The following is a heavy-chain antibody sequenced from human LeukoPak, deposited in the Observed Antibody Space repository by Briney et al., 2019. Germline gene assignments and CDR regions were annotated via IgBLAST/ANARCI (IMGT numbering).Heavy chain of an antibody. Sequence: SETLSLTCAVSGGSISSYYWSWIRQPPGKGLEWVGYLYYSGSPKYNPSLKSRVTILLETAKNHFSLKLSSVTGADTAVFYCARASGADTGGIYYYYGMDVWGQGTTVTVSS. V-gene: IGHV4-59*01. CDR2: LYYSGSP. CDR1: GGSISSYY. CDR3: ARASGADTGGIYYYYGMDV. D-gene: IGHD5-18*01. J-gene: IGHJ6*02.